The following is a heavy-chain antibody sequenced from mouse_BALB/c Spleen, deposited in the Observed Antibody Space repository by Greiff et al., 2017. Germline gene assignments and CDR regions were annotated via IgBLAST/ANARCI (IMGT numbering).Heavy chain of an antibody. CDR1: GYSFTSYY. CDR3: ARDIYYGNYRRNFDY. V-gene: IGHV1-28*01. J-gene: IGHJ2*01. Sequence: EVQLQQSGPELMKPGASVKISCKASGYSFTSYYMHWVKQSHGKSLEWIGYIDPFNGGTSYNQKFKGKATLTVDKSSSTAYMHLSSLTSEDSAVYYCARDIYYGNYRRNFDYWGQGTTLTVSS. D-gene: IGHD2-1*01. CDR2: IDPFNGGT.